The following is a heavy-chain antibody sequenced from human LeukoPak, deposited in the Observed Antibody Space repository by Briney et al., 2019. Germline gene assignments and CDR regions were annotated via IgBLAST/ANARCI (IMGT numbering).Heavy chain of an antibody. J-gene: IGHJ4*02. CDR3: ARNRDGYNSFDY. CDR1: GGSINNGGYY. V-gene: IGHV4-31*03. D-gene: IGHD5-24*01. Sequence: SETLPLTCTVSGGSINNGGYYWSWIRQHPGKGLEWIGYIYYSGSSYYNPSLRSRVTISVDTSKNHFSLKLSSVTAADTAVYYCARNRDGYNSFDYWGQGTLVTVSS. CDR2: IYYSGSS.